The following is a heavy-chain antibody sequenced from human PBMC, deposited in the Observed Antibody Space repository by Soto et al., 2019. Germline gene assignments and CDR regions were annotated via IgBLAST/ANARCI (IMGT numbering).Heavy chain of an antibody. CDR1: GFTLSSYG. J-gene: IGHJ4*02. D-gene: IGHD6-13*01. CDR3: AIASKKGIAAAGTI. Sequence: QVQLVESGGGVVQPGRSLRLSCAASGFTLSSYGMHWVRQAPGTGLGWVAVISYDGSNKYYADSVKGRFTISRDNSKNTLYLQMNSLRAEDTAVYYCAIASKKGIAAAGTIWGQGTLVTVSS. CDR2: ISYDGSNK. V-gene: IGHV3-30*03.